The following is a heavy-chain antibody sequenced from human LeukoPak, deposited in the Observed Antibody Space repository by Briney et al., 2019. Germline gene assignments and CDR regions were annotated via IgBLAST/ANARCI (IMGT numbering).Heavy chain of an antibody. V-gene: IGHV3-9*03. CDR3: TRASGYSSGSIDY. D-gene: IGHD5-18*01. CDR1: GFTFDDHG. Sequence: PGGSLRLSCAASGFTFDDHGMHWVRQAPGKGLEGVSGISWNSGSIVYADSVQGRFTISRDNAKSTLYLQMNSLRAEDMALYYCTRASGYSSGSIDYWGQGTLVTVSS. CDR2: ISWNSGSI. J-gene: IGHJ4*02.